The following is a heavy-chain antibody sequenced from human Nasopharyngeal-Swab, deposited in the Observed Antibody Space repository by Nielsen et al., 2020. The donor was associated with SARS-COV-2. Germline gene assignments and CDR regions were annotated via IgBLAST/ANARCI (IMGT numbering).Heavy chain of an antibody. J-gene: IGHJ6*02. D-gene: IGHD4-17*01. Sequence: ASVKVSCKASGYTFTSYGISWVRQAPGQGLEWMGWISAYNGNTNYAQKLQGRVTMTTDTSTSTAYMELRSLRSDDTAVYYCARDPDYGDFLYYYYGMDVWGQGTTVTASS. CDR1: GYTFTSYG. CDR3: ARDPDYGDFLYYYYGMDV. CDR2: ISAYNGNT. V-gene: IGHV1-18*01.